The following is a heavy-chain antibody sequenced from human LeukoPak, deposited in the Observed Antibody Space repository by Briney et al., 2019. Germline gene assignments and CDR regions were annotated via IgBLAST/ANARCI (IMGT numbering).Heavy chain of an antibody. V-gene: IGHV3-30-3*01. CDR2: ISYDGSNK. Sequence: GGSLRLSCAASGFTFSSYAMHWVRQAPGKGLEWVAVISYDGSNKYYADSVKGRFTISRDNSKNTLYLQMNSLRAEDTAVYYCARGKTVGYWGQGTLVTVSS. CDR3: ARGKTVGY. D-gene: IGHD1-14*01. J-gene: IGHJ4*02. CDR1: GFTFSSYA.